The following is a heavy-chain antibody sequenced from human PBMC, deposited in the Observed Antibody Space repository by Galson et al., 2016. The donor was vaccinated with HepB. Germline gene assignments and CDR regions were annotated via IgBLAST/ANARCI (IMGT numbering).Heavy chain of an antibody. V-gene: IGHV3-30*04. D-gene: IGHD2-2*01. J-gene: IGHJ5*02. Sequence: SLRLSCAVSGFTFSNYAMHWVRQAPGKGLEWVTVIEHDGNIKYYADSVKGRFTVSRDDSNSTLYLQMNRLRGDDTALYYGARDPRVLGYCDTTTCDWFGPWGQGTLVIVSS. CDR2: IEHDGNIK. CDR3: ARDPRVLGYCDTTTCDWFGP. CDR1: GFTFSNYA.